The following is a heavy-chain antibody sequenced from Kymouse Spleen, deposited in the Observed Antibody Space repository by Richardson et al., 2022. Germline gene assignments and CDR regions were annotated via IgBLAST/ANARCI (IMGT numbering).Heavy chain of an antibody. V-gene: IGHV3-23*04. Sequence: EVQLVESGGGLVQPGGSLRLSCAASGFTFSSYAMSWVRQAPGKGLEWVSAISGSGGSTYYADSVKGRFTISRDNSKNTLYLQMNSLRAEDTAVYYCAKEGDDILTGYYLYYYYYGMDVWGQGTTVTVSS. CDR2: ISGSGGST. D-gene: IGHD3-9*01. CDR1: GFTFSSYA. CDR3: AKEGDDILTGYYLYYYYYGMDV. J-gene: IGHJ6*02.